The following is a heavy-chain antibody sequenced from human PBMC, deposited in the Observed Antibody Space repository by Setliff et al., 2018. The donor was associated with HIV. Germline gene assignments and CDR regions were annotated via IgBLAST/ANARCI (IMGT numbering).Heavy chain of an antibody. D-gene: IGHD3-22*01. CDR2: ISAYDGST. Sequence: ASVKVSCKASGYTFPSYGISWVRQAPGQGLEWMGWISAYDGSTIYAQKFQGRVTMTTDTSTSTAYMELRSLRSDDTAVYYCARENTYDSSGWGAFDIWGPGTMVTVSS. CDR1: GYTFPSYG. J-gene: IGHJ3*02. V-gene: IGHV1-18*01. CDR3: ARENTYDSSGWGAFDI.